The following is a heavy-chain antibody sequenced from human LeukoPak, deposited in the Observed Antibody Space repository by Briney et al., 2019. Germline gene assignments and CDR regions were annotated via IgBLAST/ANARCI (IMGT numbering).Heavy chain of an antibody. J-gene: IGHJ4*02. CDR2: ISSSSGTI. CDR1: GFTFSSYL. V-gene: IGHV3-48*02. CDR3: ARGGSSCFDS. D-gene: IGHD6-13*01. Sequence: GGSLRLSCAASGFTFSSYLMNWVRQAPGKGLEWVSYISSSSGTIYYADSVKGRFTTSRDNAKNSLYLQMNNLRDEDTAVYYCARGGSSCFDSWGQGTLVTVSS.